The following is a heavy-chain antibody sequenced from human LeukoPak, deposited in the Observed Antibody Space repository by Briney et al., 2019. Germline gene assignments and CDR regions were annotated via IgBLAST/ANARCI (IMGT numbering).Heavy chain of an antibody. J-gene: IGHJ4*02. V-gene: IGHV3-15*01. CDR3: TTDGESIAVAGTVDY. CDR1: GFTFSNAW. Sequence: GGSLRLSCAASGFTFSNAWMSWVRQAPGKGLEWVGRIKSKTDGGTTVYAAPVKGRFTISRDDSKNTLYLQMNSLKTEDTAVYYCTTDGESIAVAGTVDYWGQGTLVTVSS. CDR2: IKSKTDGGTT. D-gene: IGHD6-19*01.